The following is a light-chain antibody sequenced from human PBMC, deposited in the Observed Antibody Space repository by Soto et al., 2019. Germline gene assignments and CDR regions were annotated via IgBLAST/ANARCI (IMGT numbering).Light chain of an antibody. Sequence: EIVMTQSPATLSVSPGERATLSCRASQSVSSNLAWYQQKPGQAPRLLIYGASTRATGIPARFSGSWSGTEFTLTINSLQSEDFAVYYCQQYNNWPPWTFGQGTKVEIK. CDR3: QQYNNWPPWT. CDR1: QSVSSN. V-gene: IGKV3-15*01. J-gene: IGKJ1*01. CDR2: GAS.